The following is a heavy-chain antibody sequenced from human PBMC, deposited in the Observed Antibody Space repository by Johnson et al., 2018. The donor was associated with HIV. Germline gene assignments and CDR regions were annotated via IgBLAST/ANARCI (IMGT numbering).Heavy chain of an antibody. V-gene: IGHV3-25*04. CDR3: ARDGVRDGVRSHAFDI. J-gene: IGHJ3*02. CDR2: VNPNGGST. D-gene: IGHD3-10*01. CDR1: QFTFSRYY. Sequence: GLAKPAWSPRLSCAASQFTFSRYYMNCVRQAPGNGLELVGQVNPNGGSTYFIDSGTDRFNTSRDNAKNTLHLQMNSLSAEDTAVYYCARDGVRDGVRSHAFDIWGQGTMVTVSS.